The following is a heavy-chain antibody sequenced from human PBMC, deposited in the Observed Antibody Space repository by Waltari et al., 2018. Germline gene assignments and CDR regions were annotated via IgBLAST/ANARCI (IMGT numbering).Heavy chain of an antibody. J-gene: IGHJ4*02. Sequence: QVQLVESGGGVVQPGRSLRLSCAASGFTFSRSGMHWVRQAPGKGLEWVAVISYDGSNKYYADSVKGRFTISRDNSKNTLYLQMNSLRAEDTAVYYCAKDRLDYWGQGTLVTVSS. CDR3: AKDRLDY. CDR1: GFTFSRSG. CDR2: ISYDGSNK. V-gene: IGHV3-30*18.